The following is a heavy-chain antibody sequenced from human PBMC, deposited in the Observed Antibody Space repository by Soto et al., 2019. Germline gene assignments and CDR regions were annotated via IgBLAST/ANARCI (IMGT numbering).Heavy chain of an antibody. CDR1: GGSISSGGYY. D-gene: IGHD6-19*01. V-gene: IGHV4-31*03. J-gene: IGHJ5*02. CDR2: IYYSGST. CDR3: ARGRSSGWYLNWFDP. Sequence: SETLSLTCTVAGGSISSGGYYWSWIRQHPGEGLEWIGYIYYSGSTYYNPSLKSRVTISVDTSKNQFSLKLSSVTAADTAVYYCARGRSSGWYLNWFDPWGQGTLVTVSS.